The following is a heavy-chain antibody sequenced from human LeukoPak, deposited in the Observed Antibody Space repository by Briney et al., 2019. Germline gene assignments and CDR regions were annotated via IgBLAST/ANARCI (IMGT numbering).Heavy chain of an antibody. CDR2: ISGSGGST. CDR3: AKTLFYDRGHETFQH. Sequence: GGSLRLSCAASGFTFSSYAMSWVRQAPGKGLEWVSAISGSGGSTNYAPSAKGRFTISGDNSKHTLYLQMNSLRAEDTAVYYCAKTLFYDRGHETFQHWGQGTLVTVSS. V-gene: IGHV3-23*01. CDR1: GFTFSSYA. J-gene: IGHJ1*01. D-gene: IGHD2/OR15-2a*01.